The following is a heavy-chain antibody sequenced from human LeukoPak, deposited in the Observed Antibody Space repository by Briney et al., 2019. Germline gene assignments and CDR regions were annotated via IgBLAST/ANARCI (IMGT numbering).Heavy chain of an antibody. CDR2: IYPGDSDT. D-gene: IGHD3-22*01. Sequence: GESLKISCKASGYNFISNWIGWVRQMPGKGLEWMGIIYPGDSDTRYSPSFQGQVTISADKSISTAYLQWSSPKASDTAMYYCARQGPYYYDRRVDYWGQGTLVTVSS. CDR1: GYNFISNW. V-gene: IGHV5-51*01. CDR3: ARQGPYYYDRRVDY. J-gene: IGHJ4*02.